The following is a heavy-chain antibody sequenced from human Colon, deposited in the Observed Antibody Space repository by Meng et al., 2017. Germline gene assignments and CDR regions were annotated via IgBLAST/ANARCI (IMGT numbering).Heavy chain of an antibody. CDR1: EYTFTSYD. D-gene: IGHD1-26*01. CDR2: MNPNSGNT. J-gene: IGHJ4*02. Sequence: QVHLGQSGAEVKKPGASVKVSCKASEYTFTSYDINWVRQATGQGLEWMGWMNPNSGNTGYAQKFQGRVTMTRNTAISTAYMELSRLRSEDTAVYYCARVEVGITSGDYWGQGTLVTVSS. CDR3: ARVEVGITSGDY. V-gene: IGHV1-8*01.